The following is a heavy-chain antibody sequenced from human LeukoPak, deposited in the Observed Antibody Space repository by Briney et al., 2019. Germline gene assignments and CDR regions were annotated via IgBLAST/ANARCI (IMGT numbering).Heavy chain of an antibody. CDR3: ARGGSYDSSGSQFDY. CDR2: IIPILGIA. D-gene: IGHD3-22*01. V-gene: IGHV1-69*02. Sequence: SVTVSCKASGGTFISYTISWVRQAPGQGLEWMGRIIPILGIANYAQKFQGRVTITADKSTSTAYMELSSLRSEDTAVYYCARGGSYDSSGSQFDYWGQGTLVTVSS. CDR1: GGTFISYT. J-gene: IGHJ4*02.